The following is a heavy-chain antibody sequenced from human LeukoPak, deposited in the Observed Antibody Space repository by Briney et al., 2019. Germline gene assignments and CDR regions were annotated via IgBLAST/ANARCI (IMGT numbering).Heavy chain of an antibody. Sequence: SESLSLTCTVSGGSISSYYWSWFRQPPGKGVEWIGYIYYSGSTNYNPSLKSRVTISVYTSKNQFSLKLSSVTAADTAVYYCARLKYYYDSSGYRAEYFQHWGQGTLVTVSS. V-gene: IGHV4-59*01. J-gene: IGHJ1*01. CDR1: GGSISSYY. CDR3: ARLKYYYDSSGYRAEYFQH. D-gene: IGHD3-22*01. CDR2: IYYSGST.